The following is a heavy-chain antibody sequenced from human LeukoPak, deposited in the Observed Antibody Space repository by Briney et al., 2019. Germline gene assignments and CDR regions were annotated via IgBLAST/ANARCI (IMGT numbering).Heavy chain of an antibody. D-gene: IGHD6-19*01. Sequence: ASVKVSCKASGYTFTSYAMHWVRQAPGQRLEWMGWINAGNGNTKYSQKFQGRVTITRDTSASTAHMELSSLRSEDTAVYYCAREDEAVAPSCWGQGTLVTVSS. CDR3: AREDEAVAPSC. J-gene: IGHJ4*02. CDR1: GYTFTSYA. CDR2: INAGNGNT. V-gene: IGHV1-3*01.